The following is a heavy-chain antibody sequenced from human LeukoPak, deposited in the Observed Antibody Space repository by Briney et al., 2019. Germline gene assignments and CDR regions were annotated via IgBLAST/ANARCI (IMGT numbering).Heavy chain of an antibody. Sequence: GGSLRLSCAASGFTFSSYWMSWVRQAPGKGLEWVANIKQDGSEKYYVDSVKGRFTISRDNAKNSLYLQMNSLRAEDTAVYYCARHRAYSYGYADFDYWGQGTLVTVSS. CDR2: IKQDGSEK. CDR3: ARHRAYSYGYADFDY. D-gene: IGHD5-18*01. V-gene: IGHV3-7*01. CDR1: GFTFSSYW. J-gene: IGHJ4*02.